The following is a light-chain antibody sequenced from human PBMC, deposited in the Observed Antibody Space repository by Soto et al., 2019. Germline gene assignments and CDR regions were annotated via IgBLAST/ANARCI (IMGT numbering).Light chain of an antibody. Sequence: IQLTQSPSSLSASVGDRVTITCRASQGITSRLAWYQQKPGKAPKLLIYAASTLQSGVPSRISGSGSGTDFTLTISSLQPEDFASYYCQQLNSYSLTFGGGTKVEIK. V-gene: IGKV1-9*01. J-gene: IGKJ4*01. CDR2: AAS. CDR1: QGITSR. CDR3: QQLNSYSLT.